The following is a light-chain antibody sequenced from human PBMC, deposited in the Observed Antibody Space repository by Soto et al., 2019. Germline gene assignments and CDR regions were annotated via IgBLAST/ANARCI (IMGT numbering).Light chain of an antibody. CDR3: CSYGGSYTWV. J-gene: IGLJ3*02. Sequence: QSALTQPRSVSGSPGQSVTISCTGTSSDVGAYNYVSWYQQHPGKAPKLMIYDVSKRPSGVPDRFSGSKSGNTASLTISGLQAEDEADYYCCSYGGSYTWVFGGGTKLTVL. CDR2: DVS. V-gene: IGLV2-11*01. CDR1: SSDVGAYNY.